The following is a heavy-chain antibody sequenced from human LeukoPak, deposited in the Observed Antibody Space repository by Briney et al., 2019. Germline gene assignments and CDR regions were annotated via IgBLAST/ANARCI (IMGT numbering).Heavy chain of an antibody. Sequence: GGSLRLSCAASGFTFSSYEMNWVRQAPGKGLEWVSYISSSGSTIYYADSVRGRFTISRDNAKNSLYLQMNSLRAEDTAVYYCARDSSSWYFDYWGQGNLVTVSS. CDR1: GFTFSSYE. V-gene: IGHV3-48*03. J-gene: IGHJ4*02. D-gene: IGHD6-13*01. CDR3: ARDSSSWYFDY. CDR2: ISSSGSTI.